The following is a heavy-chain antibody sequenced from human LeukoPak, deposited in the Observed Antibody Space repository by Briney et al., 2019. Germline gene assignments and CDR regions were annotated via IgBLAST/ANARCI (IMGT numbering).Heavy chain of an antibody. Sequence: SVKVSCKASGFTFTSSAMQWVRQARGQRLEWIGWIVVGSGNTNYAQKFQERVTITRDMSTSTAYMELSSLRSEDTAVYYCARGPTTVTTSVYFDYWGQGTLVTVSS. CDR1: GFTFTSSA. CDR3: ARGPTTVTTSVYFDY. CDR2: IVVGSGNT. J-gene: IGHJ4*02. V-gene: IGHV1-58*02. D-gene: IGHD4-17*01.